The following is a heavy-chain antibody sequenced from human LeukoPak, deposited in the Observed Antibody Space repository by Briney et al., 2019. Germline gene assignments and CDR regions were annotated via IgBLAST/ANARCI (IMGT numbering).Heavy chain of an antibody. D-gene: IGHD3-10*01. CDR1: GGSISSYY. J-gene: IGHJ6*02. CDR3: ARVPTTMVRGVTKTYYYYGMDV. CDR2: IYYSGST. Sequence: SETLSLTCTVSGGSISSYYWSWIRQPPGKGLEWLGYIYYSGSTNYNPSLKSRVTISVDTSKNQFSLKLSSVTAADTAVYYCARVPTTMVRGVTKTYYYYGMDVWGQGTTVTVSS. V-gene: IGHV4-59*01.